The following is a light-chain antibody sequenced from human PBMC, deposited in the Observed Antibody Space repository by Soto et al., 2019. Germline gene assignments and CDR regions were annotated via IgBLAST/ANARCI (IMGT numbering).Light chain of an antibody. Sequence: NFILTQPHSVSESPGKTVTISCTRSSGSIASNYVQWYHQRPGSAPTIVMYEDNQRPSGVPDRFSGSIDRSSNSASLTISGLKTEDEGDFYCQSYDSSNWVFGGGTQLTVL. J-gene: IGLJ3*02. CDR3: QSYDSSNWV. CDR2: EDN. V-gene: IGLV6-57*04. CDR1: SGSIASNY.